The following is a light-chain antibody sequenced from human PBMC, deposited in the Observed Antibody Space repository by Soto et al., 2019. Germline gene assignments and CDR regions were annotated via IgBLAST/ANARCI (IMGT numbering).Light chain of an antibody. CDR2: DAS. CDR1: QSVSSY. J-gene: IGKJ4*01. Sequence: EIVLTQSPATLSLSPRERATLSCRASQSVSSYLAWYQQKPGQAPRLLIYDASNRATGIPARFSGSGSGTDFTLTISSLEPEDFAVYYGQQRSNWGLTFGGGTKVEIK. CDR3: QQRSNWGLT. V-gene: IGKV3-11*01.